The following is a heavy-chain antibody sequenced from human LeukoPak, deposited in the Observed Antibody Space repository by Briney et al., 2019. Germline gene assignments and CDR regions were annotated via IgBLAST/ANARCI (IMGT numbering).Heavy chain of an antibody. D-gene: IGHD6-6*01. CDR2: ISWNSGNI. CDR1: GFTFDDYA. V-gene: IGHV3-9*03. J-gene: IGHJ4*02. Sequence: PGGSLRLSCAASGFTFDDYAMHWVRPAPGKGLEWVSGISWNSGNIVYADSVRGRFTISRDNAKNSLYLQMDSLRAEDMAFYYCAKDMRYSSSGSFDYWGQGTLVTVSS. CDR3: AKDMRYSSSGSFDY.